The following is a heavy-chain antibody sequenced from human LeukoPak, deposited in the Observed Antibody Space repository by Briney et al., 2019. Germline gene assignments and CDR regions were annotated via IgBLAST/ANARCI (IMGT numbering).Heavy chain of an antibody. CDR2: IRPMNSDV. Sequence: GESLKISCKGSGYNFNTYWVAWVRQLPGKGLEWMGIIRPMNSDVRYSPSFQGQVTISADRSINTAYLQWNSLTASDTAMYYCASRPFETSVVPWDFYWGQGTQVTVSS. CDR3: ASRPFETSVVPWDFY. D-gene: IGHD4-23*01. J-gene: IGHJ4*02. V-gene: IGHV5-51*01. CDR1: GYNFNTYW.